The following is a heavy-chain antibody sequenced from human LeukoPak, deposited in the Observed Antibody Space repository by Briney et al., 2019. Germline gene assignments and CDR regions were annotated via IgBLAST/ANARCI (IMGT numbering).Heavy chain of an antibody. CDR3: ASGLYGGNPFDY. CDR1: GFTFDDYA. Sequence: PGGSLRLSCAASGFTFDDYAMHWVRQAPGKGLQWVSGISWNSGSIGYADSVKGRFTISRDNAKNSLYLQMNSLTVEDTAVYYCASGLYGGNPFDYWGQGTLVTVSS. CDR2: ISWNSGSI. J-gene: IGHJ4*02. D-gene: IGHD4-23*01. V-gene: IGHV3-9*01.